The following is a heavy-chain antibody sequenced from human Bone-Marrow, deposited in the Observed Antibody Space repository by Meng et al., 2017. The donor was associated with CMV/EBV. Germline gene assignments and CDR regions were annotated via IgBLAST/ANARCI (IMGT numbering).Heavy chain of an antibody. J-gene: IGHJ4*02. V-gene: IGHV4-34*01. CDR2: INHRGSN. CDR3: ARGQTVGGGFWSVKDFDY. CDR1: GGSFSGYY. Sequence: SDTLSLTCAVYGGSFSGYYWSWIRQPPGKGLEWIGEINHRGSNNYNPSLKSRVTISVDTSTNQFTLKLSSVTAADTAVYYSARGQTVGGGFWSVKDFDYWGQGTLVTVSS. D-gene: IGHD3-3*01.